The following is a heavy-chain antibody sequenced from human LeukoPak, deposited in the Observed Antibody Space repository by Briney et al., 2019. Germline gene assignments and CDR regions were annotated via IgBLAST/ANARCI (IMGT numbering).Heavy chain of an antibody. V-gene: IGHV4-39*07. Sequence: SETLSLTCTVSGGSISSSSNYLGWIRQPPGKGLEWIGSIYYSGSTYYNPSLKSRVTILVDTSKNQFSLKLSSVTAADTAMYYCATDRDNYYDSTGYTRPDGFDIWGQGIMVTVSS. CDR3: ATDRDNYYDSTGYTRPDGFDI. CDR1: GGSISSSSNY. CDR2: IYYSGST. D-gene: IGHD3-22*01. J-gene: IGHJ3*02.